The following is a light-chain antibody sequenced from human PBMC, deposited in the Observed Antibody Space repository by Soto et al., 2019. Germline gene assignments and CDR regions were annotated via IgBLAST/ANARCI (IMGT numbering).Light chain of an antibody. CDR3: SSYTSSSTLV. V-gene: IGLV2-14*01. CDR1: SSDVGGYNY. Sequence: QSVLTQPASVSGSTGQSITISCTGTSSDVGGYNYVSWYQQHPGKAPKLMIYEVSIQPSGVSNRFSGSKSGNTASLTISGLQAEDEPDYYCSSYTSSSTLVFGTGTKVTVL. CDR2: EVS. J-gene: IGLJ1*01.